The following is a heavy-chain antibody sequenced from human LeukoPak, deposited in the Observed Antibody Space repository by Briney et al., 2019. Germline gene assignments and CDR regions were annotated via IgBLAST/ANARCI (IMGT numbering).Heavy chain of an antibody. CDR1: GCTFTSFG. J-gene: IGHJ4*01. V-gene: IGHV1-18*01. CDR2: ISAYNGNT. Sequence: ASVKVSCKASGCTFTSFGIDWVRQAPGQGLEWMGWISAYNGNTNYAQKLQGRVTMTTDTSTSTAYMELRSLRSDDTAVYYCARVGGIVVVPAAMHATGFDYWGQEPWSPSPQ. D-gene: IGHD2-2*01. CDR3: ARVGGIVVVPAAMHATGFDY.